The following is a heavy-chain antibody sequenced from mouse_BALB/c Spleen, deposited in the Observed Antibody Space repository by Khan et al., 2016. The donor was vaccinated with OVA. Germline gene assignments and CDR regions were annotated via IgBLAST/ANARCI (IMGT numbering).Heavy chain of an antibody. CDR1: GYTFTNYW. CDR2: IYPGDGDS. V-gene: IGHV1-87*01. Sequence: VQLQESGAELARPGASVKLSCKASGYTFTNYWMQWVRQRPGQGLEWIGAIYPGDGDSTYTQKFKDKATLTADTSSNTAYMELSNLASEGSAVCYCARRGGRRGGFDYWGPGTTLTVSS. CDR3: ARRGGRRGGFDY. J-gene: IGHJ2*01.